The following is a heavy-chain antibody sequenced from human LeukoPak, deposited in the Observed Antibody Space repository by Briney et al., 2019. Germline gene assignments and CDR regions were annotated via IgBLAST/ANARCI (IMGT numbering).Heavy chain of an antibody. CDR3: AGGDRNGWYFYY. V-gene: IGHV3-7*03. J-gene: IGHJ4*02. CDR1: GFTFSSYW. Sequence: RPGGSLRLSCAASGFTFSSYWMSWVRQAPGKGLEWVANIKQDGSEKYYVDSVKGRFTISRDNVKNSLHLQMNSLRAEDTALYLCAGGDRNGWYFYYWGQGTLVTVSS. D-gene: IGHD6-19*01. CDR2: IKQDGSEK.